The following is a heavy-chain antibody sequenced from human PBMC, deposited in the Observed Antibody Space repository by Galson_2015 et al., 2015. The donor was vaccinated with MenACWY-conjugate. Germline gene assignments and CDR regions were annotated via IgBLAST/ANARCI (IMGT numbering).Heavy chain of an antibody. J-gene: IGHJ5*02. D-gene: IGHD2-8*01. CDR3: AHRVTTNEESNWFDP. CDR2: IDWDDDK. Sequence: PALVKPTQTLTLTCTFSGFSLSTSGMCVSWIRQPPGKALEWLALIDWDDDKYYSTSLKTRLTISKDTSKNQVALTMTNMDPVDTATYYCAHRVTTNEESNWFDPLGQGTLVTVSS. CDR1: GFSLSTSGMC. V-gene: IGHV2-70*12.